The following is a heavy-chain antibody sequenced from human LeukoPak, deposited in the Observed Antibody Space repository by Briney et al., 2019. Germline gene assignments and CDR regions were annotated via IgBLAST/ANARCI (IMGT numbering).Heavy chain of an antibody. J-gene: IGHJ4*02. CDR1: GGSISSYY. V-gene: IGHV4-4*07. D-gene: IGHD3-3*01. CDR3: ARVDFWSGLIDY. CDR2: IYTSGSA. Sequence: PSETLSLTCSVSGGSISSYYWSWIRQPAGKALEWIGRIYTSGSANYNPSLKSRVTISVDTSKNQFSLKLSSVTAADTAVYYCARVDFWSGLIDYWGQGTLVTVSS.